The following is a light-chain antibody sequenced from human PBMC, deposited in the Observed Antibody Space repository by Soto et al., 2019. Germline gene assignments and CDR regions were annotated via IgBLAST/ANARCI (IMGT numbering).Light chain of an antibody. CDR2: EVT. CDR1: SSDVGGYNY. J-gene: IGLJ2*01. Sequence: QSVLTQPPSASGSPGQSVTISCTGTSSDVGGYNYVSWYQQHPGKAPKLMIYEVTKRPSGVPDRFSGSKSGNTASLTVSGLQAEDEADYYCSSYGGGNNLLFGGGTKVTVL. CDR3: SSYGGGNNLL. V-gene: IGLV2-8*01.